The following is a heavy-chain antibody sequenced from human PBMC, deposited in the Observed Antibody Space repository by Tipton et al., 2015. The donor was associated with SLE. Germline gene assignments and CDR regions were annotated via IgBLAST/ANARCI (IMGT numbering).Heavy chain of an antibody. J-gene: IGHJ6*02. CDR1: GFSVTSGYY. CDR3: ARGMVTWRGAILGVDV. D-gene: IGHD2-21*02. Sequence: TLSLTCTVSGFSVTSGYYWGWIRQPPGKGLEWIGTIFHSGTTYFNSSLKSRVTMSVDTSKNQFSLKLTSVTAADTAVYYCARGMVTWRGAILGVDVWGQGTTVNVSS. V-gene: IGHV4-38-2*02. CDR2: IFHSGTT.